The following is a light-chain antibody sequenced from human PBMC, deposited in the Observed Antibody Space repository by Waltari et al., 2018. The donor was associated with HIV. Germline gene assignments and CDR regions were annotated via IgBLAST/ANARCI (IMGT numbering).Light chain of an antibody. CDR1: SSDIGAYSY. CDR2: DVT. Sequence: QSALTQPRSLSGSPGQSVTISCNGTSSDIGAYSYVSCYQQYPGKAPILMIYDVTKRPSGVPDRFSGSKSGNTASLTISGLQIEDEADYFCCSHAGTSVVFGGGTELTV. V-gene: IGLV2-11*01. J-gene: IGLJ2*01. CDR3: CSHAGTSVV.